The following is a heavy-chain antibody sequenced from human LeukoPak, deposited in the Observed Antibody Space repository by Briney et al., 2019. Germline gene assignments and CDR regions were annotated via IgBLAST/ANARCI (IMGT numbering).Heavy chain of an antibody. D-gene: IGHD5-18*01. V-gene: IGHV3-23*01. Sequence: GGSLRLSCAASGFTFSSYVMSWVRQAPGKGLEWGSAISGSGGSTYYADSVKGRFTISRDNSKNTLYLQMNSLRAEDTAVYYCAKWQGRGYSYGTDYWGQGTLVTVSS. CDR2: ISGSGGST. CDR3: AKWQGRGYSYGTDY. J-gene: IGHJ4*02. CDR1: GFTFSSYV.